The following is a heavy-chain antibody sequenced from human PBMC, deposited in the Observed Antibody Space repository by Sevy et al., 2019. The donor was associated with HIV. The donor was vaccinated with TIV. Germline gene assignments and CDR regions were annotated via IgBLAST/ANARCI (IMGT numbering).Heavy chain of an antibody. CDR1: GISISSHW. CDR3: ARAMGV. Sequence: GGSLRLSCVGAGISISSHWMNWVRQSPGKGLEWVANINHDGSEIYYVGSVKGRFTISRDNARNSGYLQMHSLSVEDSGVYYCARAMGVWVQGTTVTVSS. V-gene: IGHV3-7*01. CDR2: INHDGSEI. J-gene: IGHJ6*02.